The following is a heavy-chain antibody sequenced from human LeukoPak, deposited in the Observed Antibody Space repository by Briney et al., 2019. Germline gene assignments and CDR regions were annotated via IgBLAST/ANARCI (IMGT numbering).Heavy chain of an antibody. D-gene: IGHD1-26*01. V-gene: IGHV4-34*01. CDR3: ARGRIRGVSYRFDY. J-gene: IGHJ4*02. Sequence: PSETLSLTCAVYGGSFSGYYWSWMRQPPGKGLEWIGEINHSGFTNYNPSLKSRVTISVDTSKNHLSLKLNSVAAADTAVYYCARGRIRGVSYRFDYWGLGTLVTVSS. CDR2: INHSGFT. CDR1: GGSFSGYY.